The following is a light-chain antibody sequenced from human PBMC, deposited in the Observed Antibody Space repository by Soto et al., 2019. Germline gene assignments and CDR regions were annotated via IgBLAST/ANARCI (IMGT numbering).Light chain of an antibody. Sequence: EIVLTQSPATLSLSPGARATLSCRASQSVSIYLAWYQQKPGQAPRLLIYDASNRATGIPARFSGSGSGTDFPLTISSLEPEDFAVYYCQQRSNWPTFGQGTKVEVK. CDR2: DAS. CDR3: QQRSNWPT. V-gene: IGKV3-11*01. J-gene: IGKJ1*01. CDR1: QSVSIY.